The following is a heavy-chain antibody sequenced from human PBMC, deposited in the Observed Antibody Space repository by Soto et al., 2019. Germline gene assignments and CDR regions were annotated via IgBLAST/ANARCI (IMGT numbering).Heavy chain of an antibody. J-gene: IGHJ4*02. Sequence: SETLSLTCVVSGESFSGYYWSWIRQTPGMGLEWIGEVDHRGSTTYNPSLKNRASISIDSSKNLFSLKLSSVTAADTAVYYCARFMDTAMVFPNYYFDYWGQGTLVTVSS. CDR3: ARFMDTAMVFPNYYFDY. D-gene: IGHD5-18*01. V-gene: IGHV4-34*01. CDR2: VDHRGST. CDR1: GESFSGYY.